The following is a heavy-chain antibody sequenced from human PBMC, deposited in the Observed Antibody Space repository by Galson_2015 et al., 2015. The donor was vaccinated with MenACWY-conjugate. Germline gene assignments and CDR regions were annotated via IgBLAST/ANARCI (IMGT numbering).Heavy chain of an antibody. CDR2: IDRSGAKT. V-gene: IGHV3-11*06. CDR3: ARGIQLRFLEPPYYMDV. CDR1: GFPFNTYY. J-gene: IGHJ6*03. D-gene: IGHD3-3*01. Sequence: LRLSCAASGFPFNTYYINLIRQAPGKGLEWIAYIDRSGAKTHYADSVKGRFNVSRDSTKNILFLQMNSLRVEDTAVYYCARGIQLRFLEPPYYMDVWGKGTPVTVSS.